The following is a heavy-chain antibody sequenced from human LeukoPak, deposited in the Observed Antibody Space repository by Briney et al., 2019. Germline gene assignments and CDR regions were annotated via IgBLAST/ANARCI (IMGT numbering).Heavy chain of an antibody. CDR3: AREEVVAGIPNWFDP. Sequence: SQTLSLTCAISGDSVSSNSAAWNWIRQSPSRGLEWLGRTYYRSKWYNDYAASVKSRITINPDTSKNQFSLQLNSVTPEDTAVYYCAREEVVAGIPNWFDPWGQGTLVTVSS. D-gene: IGHD6-19*01. CDR1: GDSVSSNSAA. CDR2: TYYRSKWYN. J-gene: IGHJ5*02. V-gene: IGHV6-1*01.